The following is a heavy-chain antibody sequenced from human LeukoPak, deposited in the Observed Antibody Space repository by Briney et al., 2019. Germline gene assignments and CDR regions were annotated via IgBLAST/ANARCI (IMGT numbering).Heavy chain of an antibody. CDR1: GYSISSGYY. Sequence: SETLSLTCTVSGYSISSGYYWGWIRQPPGKGLEWIGSIYHSGSTYYNPSLKSRVTISVDTSKNKFSLKLSSVTAADTAVYCCARAPPLGLNVFDYWGQGTLVTVSS. D-gene: IGHD7-27*01. CDR2: IYHSGST. V-gene: IGHV4-38-2*02. J-gene: IGHJ4*02. CDR3: ARAPPLGLNVFDY.